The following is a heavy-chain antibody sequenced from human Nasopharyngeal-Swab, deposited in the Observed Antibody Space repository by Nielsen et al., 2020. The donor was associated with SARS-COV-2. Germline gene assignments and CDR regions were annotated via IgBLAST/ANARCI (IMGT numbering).Heavy chain of an antibody. J-gene: IGHJ4*02. CDR2: INHSGST. CDR3: ARGPVVAYCGGDCYSEVILPGFDY. CDR1: VGGVSGYY. D-gene: IGHD2-21*02. Sequence: GSLRLSCAVGVGGVSGYYWSWIRQRPGKGLEWIGEINHSGSTNYNPSLKSRVTISVDTSKNQFSLNLSSVTAADTALYYCARGPVVAYCGGDCYSEVILPGFDYWGQGTLGTVSS. V-gene: IGHV4-34*01.